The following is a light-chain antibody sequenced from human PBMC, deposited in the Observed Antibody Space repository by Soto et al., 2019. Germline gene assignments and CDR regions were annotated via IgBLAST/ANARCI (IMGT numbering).Light chain of an antibody. CDR1: SSDVGAYNY. CDR2: EVS. Sequence: QSALAQPASVSGSLGQSITISCTGTSSDVGAYNYVSWYQQQPGKAPKLMISEVSNRPSGVSNRFSGSKSGNTASLIISGLQAEDEADYYCCSFTSITTYVFGTGTKVTAL. CDR3: CSFTSITTYV. J-gene: IGLJ1*01. V-gene: IGLV2-14*01.